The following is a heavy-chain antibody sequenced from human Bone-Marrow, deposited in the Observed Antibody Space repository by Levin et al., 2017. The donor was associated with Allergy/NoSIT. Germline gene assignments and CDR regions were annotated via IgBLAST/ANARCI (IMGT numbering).Heavy chain of an antibody. J-gene: IGHJ5*02. CDR1: GLEFTDAW. CDR3: LHDTTSVTA. V-gene: IGHV3-15*01. D-gene: IGHD4-17*01. CDR2: LLLPPSFFPS. Sequence: SLRLSCAVSGLEFTDAWMSWVRQAPGSFLVGFFLLLLPPSFFPSSSSSPVKGRFSISRDDSKHMLYLQVNGLKTEDTAVYFCLHDTTSVTAWGQGTLVTVSS.